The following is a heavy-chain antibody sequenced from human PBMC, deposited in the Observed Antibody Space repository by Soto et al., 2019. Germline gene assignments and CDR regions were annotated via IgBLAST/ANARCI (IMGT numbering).Heavy chain of an antibody. J-gene: IGHJ4*02. V-gene: IGHV4-30-4*01. CDR3: ARYCSTTKCPFDY. CDR2: IYYSGNT. D-gene: IGHD2-2*01. Sequence: SETLSLTCTVSGGSISSGGSYWGWIRQPPGKGLEWIGYIYYSGNTYFNPSLKSRVTLSVDTSKNQFSLNLSSVTAADTAVYYCARYCSTTKCPFDYWGQGTLVTVSS. CDR1: GGSISSGGSY.